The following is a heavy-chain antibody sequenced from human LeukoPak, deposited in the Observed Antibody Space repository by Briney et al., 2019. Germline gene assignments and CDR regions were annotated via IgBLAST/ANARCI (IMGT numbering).Heavy chain of an antibody. J-gene: IGHJ4*01. D-gene: IGHD3-9*01. V-gene: IGHV4-39*01. CDR3: ARHDIVTGYYHCHFDY. CDR1: GASISSSDYY. CDR2: IYHSGSS. Sequence: NPSETLSLTCTVSGASISSSDYYWGWVRQPPGKGLEWIGSIYHSGSSYYNSSLKSRLFISVDTSKNQFSLKVTSVTAADTAVYYCARHDIVTGYYHCHFDYWGPGTLVTVSS.